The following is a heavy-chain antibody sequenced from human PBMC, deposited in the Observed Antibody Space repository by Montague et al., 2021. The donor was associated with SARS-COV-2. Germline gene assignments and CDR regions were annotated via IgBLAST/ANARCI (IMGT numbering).Heavy chain of an antibody. V-gene: IGHV4-39*01. D-gene: IGHD1-26*01. J-gene: IGHJ5*02. Sequence: SETLSLTCSVSGDSMSGSNSYWGWIRQPPGKGLESIGSISYTGSTSYNASLKSRVTMSVDTSKNQFSLRLSSVTASDTAVYYCARLYIAKTLVGAYRRRWFDHWGQGTLVTVSS. CDR1: GDSMSGSNSY. CDR3: ARLYIAKTLVGAYRRRWFDH. CDR2: ISYTGST.